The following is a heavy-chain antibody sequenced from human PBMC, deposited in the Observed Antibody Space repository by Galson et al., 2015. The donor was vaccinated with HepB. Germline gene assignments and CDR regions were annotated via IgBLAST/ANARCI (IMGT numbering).Heavy chain of an antibody. J-gene: IGHJ5*02. D-gene: IGHD2-15*01. Sequence: SVKVSCKAPGYTMSSYSITWVRQAPGQGLEWLGWINPNSRKTNYARKFQGRVTMTTDTFTSTAYMELRSLRSDDTAVYYCARGALVGVVGGRLNNWFGPWGQGTLVTVSS. CDR2: INPNSRKT. V-gene: IGHV1-18*01. CDR3: ARGALVGVVGGRLNNWFGP. CDR1: GYTMSSYS.